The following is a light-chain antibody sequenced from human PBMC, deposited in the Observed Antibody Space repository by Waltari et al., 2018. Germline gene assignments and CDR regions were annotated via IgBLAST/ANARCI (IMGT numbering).Light chain of an antibody. CDR1: QRVSTTY. CDR2: PAS. J-gene: IGKJ4*01. V-gene: IGKV3-20*01. Sequence: EIMLTQSPGTLSLSPGDSATLSCRASQRVSTTYFAWYQQKRGQAPRLLIHPASSRATGIPDRFSASGSGTDFTLTITRVEPEDFAVYFCQVYGSSVTFGGGTTVDI. CDR3: QVYGSSVT.